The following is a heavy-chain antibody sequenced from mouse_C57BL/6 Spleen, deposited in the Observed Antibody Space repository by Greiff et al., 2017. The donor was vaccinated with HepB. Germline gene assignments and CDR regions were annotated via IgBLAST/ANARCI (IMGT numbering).Heavy chain of an antibody. CDR1: GYTFTDYY. CDR3: ARWERGFAY. J-gene: IGHJ3*01. V-gene: IGHV1-76*01. D-gene: IGHD4-1*01. Sequence: VQLQESGAELVRPGASVKLSCKASGYTFTDYYINWVKQRPGQGLEWIARIYPGSGNTYYNEKFKGKATLTAEKSSSTAYMQLSSLTSEDSAVYFCARWERGFAYWGQGTLVTVSA. CDR2: IYPGSGNT.